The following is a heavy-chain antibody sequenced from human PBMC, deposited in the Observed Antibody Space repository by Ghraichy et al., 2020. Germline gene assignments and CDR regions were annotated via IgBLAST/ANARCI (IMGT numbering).Heavy chain of an antibody. J-gene: IGHJ3*02. CDR3: AREGSGSYRGRVFDI. V-gene: IGHV7-4-1*02. D-gene: IGHD1-26*01. Sequence: GFTGRFVFSLDTSVSTAYLQISSLKAEDTAVYYCAREGSGSYRGRVFDIWGQGTMVTVSS.